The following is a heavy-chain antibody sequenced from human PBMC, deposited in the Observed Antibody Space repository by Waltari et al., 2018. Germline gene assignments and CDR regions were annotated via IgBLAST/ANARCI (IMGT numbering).Heavy chain of an antibody. CDR3: ARQYSSPTDWFDP. J-gene: IGHJ5*02. CDR1: GGSISSYY. Sequence: QVQLQESGPGLVKPSETLSLTCTVSGGSISSYYWSWIRQPPGKGLEWPGNIYHSGSTNYNPSLKSRVTILVDTSKNQFSLKLSSVTAPDTAVYYCARQYSSPTDWFDPWGQGTLVTVSS. CDR2: IYHSGST. D-gene: IGHD6-13*01. V-gene: IGHV4-59*08.